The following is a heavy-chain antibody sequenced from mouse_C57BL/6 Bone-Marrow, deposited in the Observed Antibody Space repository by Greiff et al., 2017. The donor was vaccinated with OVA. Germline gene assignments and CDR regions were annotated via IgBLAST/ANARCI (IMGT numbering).Heavy chain of an antibody. CDR1: GFTFSSYA. V-gene: IGHV5-4*03. Sequence: EVKVVESGGGLVKPGGSLKLSCAASGFTFSSYAMSWVRQTPEKRLEWVATISDGGSYTYYPDNVKGRFTISRDNAKNNRYLQMSHLKSEDTAMYYCASSGGLYYVDYWGQGTTLTVSS. CDR2: ISDGGSYT. CDR3: ASSGGLYYVDY. D-gene: IGHD6-2*01. J-gene: IGHJ2*01.